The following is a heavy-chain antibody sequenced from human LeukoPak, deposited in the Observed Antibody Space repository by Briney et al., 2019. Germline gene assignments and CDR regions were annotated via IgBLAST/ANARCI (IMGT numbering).Heavy chain of an antibody. V-gene: IGHV1-2*02. J-gene: IGHJ4*02. CDR1: GYTFTGYY. CDR2: INPNSGGT. D-gene: IGHD3-22*01. Sequence: ASVKVSCKASGYTFTGYYMHWVRQAPGQGLEWMGWINPNSGGTNYAQKFQGRVTMTRATSISTAYMELSRLRSDDTAVYYCARDLGYYYDSSGYWDYWGQGTLVTVSS. CDR3: ARDLGYYYDSSGYWDY.